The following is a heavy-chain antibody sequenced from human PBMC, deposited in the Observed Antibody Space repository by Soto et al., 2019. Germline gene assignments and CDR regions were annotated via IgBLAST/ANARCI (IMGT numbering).Heavy chain of an antibody. Sequence: SETLSLTCAVYGGSFSGYYWSWIRQPPGKGLEWIGEINHTGSTNYNPPLKSRVTISVDTSKNQFSLKLNSVTAADTAVYYCARLGGYYQAFDSWGQGTLVTVSS. CDR1: GGSFSGYY. CDR3: ARLGGYYQAFDS. CDR2: INHTGST. J-gene: IGHJ4*02. D-gene: IGHD3-22*01. V-gene: IGHV4-34*01.